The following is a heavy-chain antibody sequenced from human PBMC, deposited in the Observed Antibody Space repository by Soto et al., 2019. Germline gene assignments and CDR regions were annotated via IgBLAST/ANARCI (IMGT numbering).Heavy chain of an antibody. CDR3: ARDITMVRGVTSGYGMDV. CDR2: ISYDGSNK. D-gene: IGHD3-10*01. Sequence: LSLSCAASGFTFSSYAMHWVRQAPGKGLEWVAVISYDGSNKYYADSVKGRFTISRDNSKNTLYLQMNSLRAEDTAVYYCARDITMVRGVTSGYGMDVWGQGTTVTVSS. CDR1: GFTFSSYA. J-gene: IGHJ6*02. V-gene: IGHV3-30-3*01.